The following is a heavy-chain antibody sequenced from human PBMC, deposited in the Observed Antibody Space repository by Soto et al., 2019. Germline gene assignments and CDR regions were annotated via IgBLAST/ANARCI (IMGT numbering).Heavy chain of an antibody. Sequence: ASVKVSCKASGGSFSTFGISWVRQAPGQGLEWMGGIIPFFGTARYSQKFEDRITITADESTNTVYMDLRSLTSEDTAIYYCAKSAPMDAGDKYYYDFWGQGALVTVSS. D-gene: IGHD4-17*01. CDR1: GGSFSTFG. CDR2: IIPFFGTA. V-gene: IGHV1-69*13. CDR3: AKSAPMDAGDKYYYDF. J-gene: IGHJ4*02.